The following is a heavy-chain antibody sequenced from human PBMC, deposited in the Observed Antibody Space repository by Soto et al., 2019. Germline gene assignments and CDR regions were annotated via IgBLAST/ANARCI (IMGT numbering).Heavy chain of an antibody. CDR3: ATEAGSYYYYGMDV. Sequence: QVQLQESGPGLVKPSETLSLTCTVSGGSISSYYWSWIRQPPGKGLEWIGYIYYSGSTNYNPSLKSRVTISVDTSKNQFSLKLSSVTAADTAAYYCATEAGSYYYYGMDVWGQGTTVTVSS. J-gene: IGHJ6*02. CDR1: GGSISSYY. V-gene: IGHV4-59*01. D-gene: IGHD6-19*01. CDR2: IYYSGST.